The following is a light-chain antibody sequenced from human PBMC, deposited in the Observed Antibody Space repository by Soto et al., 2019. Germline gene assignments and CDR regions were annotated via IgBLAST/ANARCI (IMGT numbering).Light chain of an antibody. Sequence: DIQMTQSPSSLSASVGDRVTITCRASQGISNYLAWYQQKPGKVPKLLIYAASTLQSVVPSRFSGSGSGTDFTLTISSLQPEDVATYYCQKYNSASWTFVQGTKVEIK. CDR1: QGISNY. CDR3: QKYNSASWT. J-gene: IGKJ1*01. CDR2: AAS. V-gene: IGKV1-27*01.